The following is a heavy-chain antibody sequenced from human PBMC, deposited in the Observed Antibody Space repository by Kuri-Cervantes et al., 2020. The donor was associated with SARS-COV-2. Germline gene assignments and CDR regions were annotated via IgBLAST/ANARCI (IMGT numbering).Heavy chain of an antibody. J-gene: IGHJ5*02. CDR1: GGSFSGYY. V-gene: IGHV4-34*01. D-gene: IGHD3-3*01. CDR3: ARGCNRITIFGVVNIPAAENWFDP. Sequence: GSLRLSCAVYGGSFSGYYWSWIRQSPGKGLEWIGEISHSGSTNYNSSLKSRVTISIDTSKNQFSLRLSSVTAADTAVCFCARGCNRITIFGVVNIPAAENWFDPWGQGTLVTVSS. CDR2: ISHSGST.